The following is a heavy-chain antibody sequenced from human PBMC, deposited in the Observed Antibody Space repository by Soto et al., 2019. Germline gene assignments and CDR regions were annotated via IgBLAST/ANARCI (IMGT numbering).Heavy chain of an antibody. CDR2: IYNDGSKE. CDR1: GFMFSRHG. J-gene: IGHJ4*02. Sequence: VQLVESGGGVVEPGMSQRLSCAASGFMFSRHGMRWVRQAPGKELEWVAVIYNDGSKEFYADSVKGRFTIFRDNSKDMLYLQMYSLRVDDTAVYYCVRDDDYDDIGFDYWGQGTLVIVAS. CDR3: VRDDDYDDIGFDY. D-gene: IGHD3-16*01. V-gene: IGHV3-33*01.